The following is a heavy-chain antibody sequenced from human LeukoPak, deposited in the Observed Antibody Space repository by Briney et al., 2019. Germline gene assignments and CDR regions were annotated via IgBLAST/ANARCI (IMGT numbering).Heavy chain of an antibody. D-gene: IGHD2-21*02. CDR1: GVSFDDYY. CDR3: TRMTAGLDY. J-gene: IGHJ4*02. Sequence: SETLSLTRAVSGVSFDDYYWSWVRQTPGKGLEWIGEINHSGYTNDSPSLKSRVTLSIDTSRNQFSLNLRSVTVADTGIYYCTRMTAGLDYWGQGTLVTVSS. CDR2: INHSGYT. V-gene: IGHV4-34*01.